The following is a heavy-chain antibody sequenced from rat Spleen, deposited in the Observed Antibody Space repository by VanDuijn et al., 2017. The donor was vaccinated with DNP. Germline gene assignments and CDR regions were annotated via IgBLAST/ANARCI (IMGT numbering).Heavy chain of an antibody. V-gene: IGHV3-3*01. CDR3: ARWPGYNPPYAMDA. D-gene: IGHD1-4*01. CDR1: GYSITSNY. J-gene: IGHJ4*01. CDR2: INNVGSA. Sequence: EVQLQESGPGLVKPSQSLSLTCSVTGYSITSNYWGWIRKFPGNKLEWMGYINNVGSATYNPSFKSRISITRDTSKNQLFLQVNSVTTEDTATYHCARWPGYNPPYAMDAWGQGTSVTVSS.